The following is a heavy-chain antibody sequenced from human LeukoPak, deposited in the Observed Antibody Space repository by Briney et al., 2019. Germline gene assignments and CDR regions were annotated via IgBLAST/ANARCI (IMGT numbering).Heavy chain of an antibody. V-gene: IGHV4-59*02. D-gene: IGHD5-12*01. J-gene: IGHJ6*02. Sequence: SETLSLTCTVFGDSVTGYYLNWVRQPPGKGLEWIGHIYKIGTTNYNPSLKSRVTISVDTSKNQFSLKLSSVTAADTAVYYCARDVGYSGYDTAYYYYGMDVWGQGTTVTVSS. CDR1: GDSVTGYY. CDR3: ARDVGYSGYDTAYYYYGMDV. CDR2: IYKIGTT.